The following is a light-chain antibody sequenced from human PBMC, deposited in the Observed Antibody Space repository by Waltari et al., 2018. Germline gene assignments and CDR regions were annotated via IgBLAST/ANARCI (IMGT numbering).Light chain of an antibody. J-gene: IGKJ4*01. CDR1: QSVLYSSNNKNY. CDR2: WAS. V-gene: IGKV4-1*01. CDR3: QQYYGTPCT. Sequence: DIVMTQSPDSLAVSLGERATIHCKSSQSVLYSSNNKNYLAWYQQKPGQPPKLLIYWASTRESGVPDRFSGSGSGTDFTLTISSLQAEDVADYYCQQYYGTPCTFGGGTKVEMK.